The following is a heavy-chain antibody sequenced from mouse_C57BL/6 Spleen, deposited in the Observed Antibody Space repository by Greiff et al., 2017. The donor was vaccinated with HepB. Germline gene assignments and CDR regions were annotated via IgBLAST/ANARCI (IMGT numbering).Heavy chain of an antibody. CDR1: GYAFSSSW. CDR3: AGYYYGSSYGY. CDR2: IYPGDGDT. D-gene: IGHD1-1*01. Sequence: QVQLQQSGPELVKPGASVKISCKASGYAFSSSWMNWVKQRPGKGLEWIGRIYPGDGDTNYNGKFKGKATLTADKSSSTAYMQLSSLTSEDSAVYFCAGYYYGSSYGYWGQGTTLTVSS. J-gene: IGHJ2*01. V-gene: IGHV1-82*01.